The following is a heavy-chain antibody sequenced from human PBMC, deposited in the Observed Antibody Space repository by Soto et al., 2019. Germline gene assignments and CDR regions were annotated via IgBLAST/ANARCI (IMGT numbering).Heavy chain of an antibody. CDR2: ISYDGSNK. D-gene: IGHD5-18*01. Sequence: AGSVRQTCAASEFAFSRCGMHWVRQAPGKGLEWVAVISYDGSNKYYADSVKGRFTITRDMSTSTAYMELSSLRSEDTAVYYCAAGLHNYYYYGMDVWGQGTTVTVSS. CDR1: EFAFSRCG. V-gene: IGHV3-30*03. J-gene: IGHJ6*02. CDR3: AAGLHNYYYYGMDV.